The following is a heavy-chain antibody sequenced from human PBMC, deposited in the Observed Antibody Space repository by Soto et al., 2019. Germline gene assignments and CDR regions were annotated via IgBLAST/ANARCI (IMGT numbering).Heavy chain of an antibody. CDR3: ARDGVAAGNINFDY. CDR2: IIPIFGTA. Sequence: SVKVSCKASGYTFTSYGISWVRQAPGQGLEWMGGIIPIFGTAKYSPKLQDRVTITRDTSASTAYMELSSLRSEDTALYYCARDGVAAGNINFDYWGQGTLVTVSS. D-gene: IGHD6-19*01. V-gene: IGHV1-69*05. J-gene: IGHJ4*03. CDR1: GYTFTSYG.